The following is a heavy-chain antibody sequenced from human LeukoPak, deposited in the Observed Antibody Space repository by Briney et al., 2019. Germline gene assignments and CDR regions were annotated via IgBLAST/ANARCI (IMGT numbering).Heavy chain of an antibody. CDR2: IIPILGIA. J-gene: IGHJ5*02. CDR1: GGTFSSYA. V-gene: IGHV1-69*04. D-gene: IGHD3-3*01. Sequence: SVKVSCKASGGTFSSYAISWVRQAPGQGLGWMGRIIPILGIANYAQKFQGRVTITADKSTSTAYMELSSLRSEDTAVYYCATSQGRTIFGVAPNWFDPWGQGTLVTVSS. CDR3: ATSQGRTIFGVAPNWFDP.